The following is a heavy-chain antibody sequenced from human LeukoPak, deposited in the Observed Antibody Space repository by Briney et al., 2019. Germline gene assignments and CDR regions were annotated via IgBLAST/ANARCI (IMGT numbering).Heavy chain of an antibody. Sequence: GGSLRLSCAASGFTFSSYEMNWIRQAPGKGLEWISYISNSGSTKYYADSVKGRFTISRDNSKNTLYLQMNSLRAEDTAVYYCAKSDYDILTGYRDYWGQGTLVTVSS. CDR1: GFTFSSYE. CDR3: AKSDYDILTGYRDY. V-gene: IGHV3-48*03. J-gene: IGHJ4*02. D-gene: IGHD3-9*01. CDR2: ISNSGSTK.